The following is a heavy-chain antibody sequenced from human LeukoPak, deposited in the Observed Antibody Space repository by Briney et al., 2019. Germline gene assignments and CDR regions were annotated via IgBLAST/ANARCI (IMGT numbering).Heavy chain of an antibody. J-gene: IGHJ4*02. CDR2: ISGSGGAT. D-gene: IGHD3-10*01. Sequence: GGSLRLPCTASVLTFNTYGVGWVRQAPAKGLEWVSGISGSGGATYYADSVKGRFTVSRDDPHNTLYLQMNSVRAEDTAVYFCARGGVDHYGSGTYYLMYYFDHWGQGALVTVSS. CDR3: ARGGVDHYGSGTYYLMYYFDH. V-gene: IGHV3-23*01. CDR1: VLTFNTYG.